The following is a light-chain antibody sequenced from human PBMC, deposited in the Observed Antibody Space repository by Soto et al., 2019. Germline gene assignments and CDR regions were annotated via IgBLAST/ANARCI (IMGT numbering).Light chain of an antibody. CDR3: QQCGSSPWT. CDR1: QSVSSN. CDR2: GAS. Sequence: IVITQSPTTLSVSPGERATLSCRASQSVSSNLAWYQQKPGQAPRLLIYGASTRATGIPARFSGGGSGTDFTLTISRLEPEDFAVYYCQQCGSSPWTFGQGTKVDI. J-gene: IGKJ1*01. V-gene: IGKV3-15*01.